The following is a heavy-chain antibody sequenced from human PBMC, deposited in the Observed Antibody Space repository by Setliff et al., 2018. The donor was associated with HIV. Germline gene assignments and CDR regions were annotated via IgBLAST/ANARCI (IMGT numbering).Heavy chain of an antibody. V-gene: IGHV3-43D*03. Sequence: GGSLRLSCAASGFTFDDYTMHWVRQAPGRRPEWVSLVHWDGGGPYYADSVKGRFTISRDNGKNSLYLQMNSLRPEDTAFYYCVKALMVQGVSLQYFQNWGQGTLVTVSS. CDR3: VKALMVQGVSLQYFQN. J-gene: IGHJ1*01. CDR2: VHWDGGGP. D-gene: IGHD3-10*01. CDR1: GFTFDDYT.